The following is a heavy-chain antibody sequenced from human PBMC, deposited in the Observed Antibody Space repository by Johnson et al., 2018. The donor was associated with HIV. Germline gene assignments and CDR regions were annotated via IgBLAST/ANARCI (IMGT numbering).Heavy chain of an antibody. CDR3: ARGGKWGIVGARGAFDI. V-gene: IGHV3-66*01. CDR2: IYSGGST. D-gene: IGHD1-26*01. J-gene: IGHJ3*02. CDR1: GFTVSSNY. Sequence: VQPGGSLRLSCAASGFTVSSNYMSWVSQAPGKGLEWVSVIYSGGSTYYADSVKGRFTISRDNSKNTLYLQMNSLRAEDTAVYYCARGGKWGIVGARGAFDIWGQGTMVTVSS.